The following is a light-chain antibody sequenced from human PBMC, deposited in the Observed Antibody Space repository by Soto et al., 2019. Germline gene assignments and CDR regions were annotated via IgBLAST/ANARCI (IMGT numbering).Light chain of an antibody. V-gene: IGKV3-20*01. J-gene: IGKJ1*01. CDR3: QQYGSSPPT. CDR1: HSVSSSY. Sequence: IVLTQSPGTLSLSPGERATLSCRASHSVSSSYLAWYQQEPGQAPRLLIYGASSRATGIPDRFSGSGSGTDFTLTISRLEPEDFAVYYCQQYGSSPPTFGQGTKVDIK. CDR2: GAS.